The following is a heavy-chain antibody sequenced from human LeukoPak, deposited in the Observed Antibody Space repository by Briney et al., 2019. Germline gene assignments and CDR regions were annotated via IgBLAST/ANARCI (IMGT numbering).Heavy chain of an antibody. D-gene: IGHD3-22*01. CDR1: GFTFSSYG. Sequence: GRSLRLSCAASGFTFSSYGMHWVRQAPGKGLEWVAVISYDGSNKYYADSVKGRFTISRDNSKNTLYLQMNSLSAEDTAVYYCAKAGGGDSSGLDAFDIWGQGTMVTVPS. V-gene: IGHV3-30*18. J-gene: IGHJ3*02. CDR2: ISYDGSNK. CDR3: AKAGGGDSSGLDAFDI.